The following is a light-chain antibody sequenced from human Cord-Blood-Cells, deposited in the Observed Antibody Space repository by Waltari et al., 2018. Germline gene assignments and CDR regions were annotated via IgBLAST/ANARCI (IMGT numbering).Light chain of an antibody. Sequence: NFMLTQPHSVSESPGKTVTISCTRSSGSISSHYVQWYPQRPGSSPTTVIYEDNQRPSGDPDRFSGSIDSSSNSASLTISGLKTEDEADYYCQSYDSSNVVFGGGTKLTVL. J-gene: IGLJ2*01. CDR2: EDN. CDR3: QSYDSSNVV. CDR1: SGSISSHY. V-gene: IGLV6-57*01.